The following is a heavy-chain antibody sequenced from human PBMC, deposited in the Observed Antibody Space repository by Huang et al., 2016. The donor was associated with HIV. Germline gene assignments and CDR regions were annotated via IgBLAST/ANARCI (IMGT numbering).Heavy chain of an antibody. CDR1: GGSFIGYY. D-gene: IGHD3-9*01. Sequence: QVQLQQRGAVLSKPSETLSLTCAVYGGSFIGYYWSWLRQPPGKGLEWIGEINHSGSTKYNPSLKSGVTISVDTSKNQFSRKRRSVTAADTAAYYCARGAARYFDRGGTRYYGMDVWGQGTTVTVSS. J-gene: IGHJ6*02. CDR3: ARGAARYFDRGGTRYYGMDV. V-gene: IGHV4-34*01. CDR2: INHSGST.